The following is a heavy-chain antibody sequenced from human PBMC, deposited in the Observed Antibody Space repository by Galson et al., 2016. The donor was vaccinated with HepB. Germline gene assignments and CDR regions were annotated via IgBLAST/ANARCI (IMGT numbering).Heavy chain of an antibody. J-gene: IGHJ5*02. D-gene: IGHD1-26*01. CDR1: GGSISDYY. V-gene: IGHV4-59*01. CDR2: ISSGGST. CDR3: ARGRGYAPDWFDP. Sequence: SETLSLTCTVSGGSISDYYWTWIRQPPGKGLEWIGYISSGGSTDYDPSLESRVTLLIDMSKNQFSLRLGSLTAADTAFYYCARGRGYAPDWFDPWGQGTLVTVSS.